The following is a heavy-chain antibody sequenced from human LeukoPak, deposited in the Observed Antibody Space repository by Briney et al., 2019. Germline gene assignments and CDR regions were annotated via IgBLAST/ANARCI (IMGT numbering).Heavy chain of an antibody. CDR2: IRSKTNNYAT. V-gene: IGHV3-73*01. CDR1: GFTFSGSA. J-gene: IGHJ4*02. D-gene: IGHD3-22*01. CDR3: TRLESEYYYDGSGDY. Sequence: GGSLRLSCAASGFTFSGSAMHWVRQASGKGPEWVGRIRSKTNNYATAYAASVKGRFTISRDDSKNTAYLQMNSLKTEDSAVYYCTRLESEYYYDGSGDYWGQGTLVTVSS.